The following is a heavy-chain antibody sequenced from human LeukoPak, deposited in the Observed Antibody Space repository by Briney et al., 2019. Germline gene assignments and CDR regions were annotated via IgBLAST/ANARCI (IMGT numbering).Heavy chain of an antibody. Sequence: ASVKVSCKASGYTFTGYYMHWVRQAPGQGLEWMGWINPNSGRTNYAQKFQGRVTMTRDTSISTAYMELSRLRSDDTAVYYCAQEMATIFYDFDYWGQGTLVTVSS. CDR3: AQEMATIFYDFDY. D-gene: IGHD5-24*01. CDR2: INPNSGRT. V-gene: IGHV1-2*02. CDR1: GYTFTGYY. J-gene: IGHJ4*02.